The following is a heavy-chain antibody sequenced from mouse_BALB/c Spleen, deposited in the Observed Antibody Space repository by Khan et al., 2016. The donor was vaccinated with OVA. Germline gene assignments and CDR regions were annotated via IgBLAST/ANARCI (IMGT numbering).Heavy chain of an antibody. Sequence: QVQLQHPGAELVKPGASVKLSCKASGYTFTTYWMHWVKRRPGQGLEWIGEIDPSDSYTNYNQEFKGKATLTVDKSSSTAYMQLSSLTSEDSAVYYCARSYFYGSSTWFGYWGQGTLVTVSA. CDR3: ARSYFYGSSTWFGY. CDR1: GYTFTTYW. CDR2: IDPSDSYT. J-gene: IGHJ3*01. D-gene: IGHD1-1*01. V-gene: IGHV1-69*02.